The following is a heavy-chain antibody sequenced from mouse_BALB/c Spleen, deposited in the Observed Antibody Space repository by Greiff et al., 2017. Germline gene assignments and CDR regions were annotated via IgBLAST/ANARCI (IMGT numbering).Heavy chain of an antibody. CDR2: ISSGGST. CDR3: AREGRSSYAMDY. Sequence: EVQGVESGGGLVKPGGSLKLSCAASGFTFSSYAMSWVRQTPEKGLEWVASISSGGSTYYPDSVKGRFTISRDNARNILYLQMSSLRSEDTAMYYCAREGRSSYAMDYWGQGTSVTVSS. D-gene: IGHD1-1*01. J-gene: IGHJ4*01. V-gene: IGHV5-6-5*01. CDR1: GFTFSSYA.